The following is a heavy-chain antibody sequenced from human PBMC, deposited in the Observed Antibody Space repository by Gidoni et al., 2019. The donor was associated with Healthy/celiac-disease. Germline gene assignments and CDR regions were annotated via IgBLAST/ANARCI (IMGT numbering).Heavy chain of an antibody. Sequence: QVQLQQWGAGLLKPSETLSLTCAVYGGSFSGYYWSWIRQPPGKGLEWIGEINHSGSTNYNPSLKSRVTISVDTSKNQFSLKLSSVTAADTAVYYCARDRDDYGDLPFDYWGQGTLVTVSS. J-gene: IGHJ4*02. CDR3: ARDRDDYGDLPFDY. CDR2: INHSGST. V-gene: IGHV4-34*01. CDR1: GGSFSGYY. D-gene: IGHD4-17*01.